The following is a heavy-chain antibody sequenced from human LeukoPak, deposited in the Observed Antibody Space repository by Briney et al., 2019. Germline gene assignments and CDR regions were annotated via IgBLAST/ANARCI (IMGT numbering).Heavy chain of an antibody. CDR1: GFTFYKFV. J-gene: IGHJ6*02. CDR2: ISGSGGST. Sequence: GGSLRLSCAASGFTFYKFVMTWVRQAPGKGLEWVSTISGSGGSTFYADSVKGRFTISRDNSRNTLYLQMNSLRAEDTAIYYCAKDDYSYYAMDVWGRGTTVTVSS. V-gene: IGHV3-23*01. CDR3: AKDDYSYYAMDV.